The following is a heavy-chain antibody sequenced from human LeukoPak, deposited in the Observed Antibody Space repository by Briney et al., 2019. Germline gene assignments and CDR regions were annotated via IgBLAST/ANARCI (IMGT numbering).Heavy chain of an antibody. CDR1: GYSFTNYW. Sequence: GESLKISCKGSGYSFTNYWIVWVRQMLGKGLEWMGIIYPGDSDTRYSPSFQGQVTISADKSISTAYLQLTSLKASDTAMYYCARRVLGYSYEFYFDYWGRGTLVTVSS. CDR2: IYPGDSDT. D-gene: IGHD5-18*01. J-gene: IGHJ4*02. CDR3: ARRVLGYSYEFYFDY. V-gene: IGHV5-51*01.